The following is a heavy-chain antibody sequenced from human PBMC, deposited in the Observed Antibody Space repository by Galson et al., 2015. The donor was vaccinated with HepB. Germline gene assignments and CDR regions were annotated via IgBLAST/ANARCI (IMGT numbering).Heavy chain of an antibody. CDR3: AKDTYYRDSSGYYCLDY. D-gene: IGHD3-22*01. CDR2: ISYDGRNK. Sequence: SLRLSCAASEFTFSNYGIHWVRQAAGKGLEWVAVISYDGRNKQYGDSVKGRFTISRDNSKNTVFLEMNSLRAEDTAVYYCAKDTYYRDSSGYYCLDYWGQGTQVTVSS. CDR1: EFTFSNYG. J-gene: IGHJ4*02. V-gene: IGHV3-30*18.